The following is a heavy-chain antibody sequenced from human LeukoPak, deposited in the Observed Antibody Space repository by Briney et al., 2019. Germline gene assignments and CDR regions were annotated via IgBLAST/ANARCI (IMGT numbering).Heavy chain of an antibody. D-gene: IGHD2-2*01. Sequence: ASVKVSCKASGYTFTGYYMHWVRQAPRQGLEWMGWINPNSGGTNYAQKFQGRVTMTRDTSISTAYMELSRLRSDDTAVYYCARRCSSTSCYGGSDYWGQGTLVTVSS. J-gene: IGHJ4*02. CDR3: ARRCSSTSCYGGSDY. CDR1: GYTFTGYY. CDR2: INPNSGGT. V-gene: IGHV1-2*02.